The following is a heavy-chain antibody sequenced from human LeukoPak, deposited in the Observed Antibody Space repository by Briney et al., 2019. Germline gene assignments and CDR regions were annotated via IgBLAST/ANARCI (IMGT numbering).Heavy chain of an antibody. CDR1: GFSFTNYW. CDR2: IFPGTSET. V-gene: IGHV5-51*01. Sequence: GESLKISCKGSGFSFTNYWIGWVRQMPGKGLGWMGIIFPGTSETGYSPSFQGQVTISADKSISTAFLQWSSLKASDTAMYYCGAIVVTTGYYGMDVWGQGTMVTVSS. CDR3: GAIVVTTGYYGMDV. J-gene: IGHJ6*02. D-gene: IGHD2-21*01.